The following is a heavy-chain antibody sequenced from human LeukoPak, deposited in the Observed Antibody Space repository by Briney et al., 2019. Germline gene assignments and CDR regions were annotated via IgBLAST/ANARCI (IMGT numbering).Heavy chain of an antibody. V-gene: IGHV4-34*01. CDR1: GGSFSGHY. CDR3: ARGTPGLLYLNWFDP. Sequence: SETLSLTCGVYGGSFSGHYWTWIRQPPGKGLEWIGEINHSGSTNYNPSLKSRVTISVDTSKNQFSLKLSSVTAADTAVYYCARGTPGLLYLNWFDPWGQGTLVTVSS. D-gene: IGHD2-2*02. J-gene: IGHJ5*02. CDR2: INHSGST.